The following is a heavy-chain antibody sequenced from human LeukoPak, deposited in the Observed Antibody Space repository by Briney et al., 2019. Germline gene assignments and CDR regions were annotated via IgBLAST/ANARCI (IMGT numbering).Heavy chain of an antibody. V-gene: IGHV4-39*01. CDR2: IYYSGST. CDR3: ARTWIQLKCYFDY. D-gene: IGHD5-18*01. CDR1: GGSISSSSYY. J-gene: IGHJ4*02. Sequence: NPSETLSLTCTVSGGSISSSSYYWGWIRQPPGKGLEWIGSIYYSGSTYYNPSLKSRVTISVDTSKNQFSLKLSSVTAADTAVYYCARTWIQLKCYFDYWGQGTLVTVSS.